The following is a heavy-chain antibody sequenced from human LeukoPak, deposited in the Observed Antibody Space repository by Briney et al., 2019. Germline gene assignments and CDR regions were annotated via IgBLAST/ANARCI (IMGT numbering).Heavy chain of an antibody. CDR3: AKRGVVIRVILVGFHKEANYFDS. J-gene: IGHJ4*02. Sequence: GGSLRLSCGVSGITLSNYGMSWVRQAPGKGLEWVAGISGSAGGTYYADSVKGRFTISRDNAKNTLYLQLNNLRAEDTAVYFCAKRGVVIRVILVGFHKEANYFDSWGQGALVTVSS. CDR2: ISGSAGGT. V-gene: IGHV3-23*01. D-gene: IGHD3-22*01. CDR1: GITLSNYG.